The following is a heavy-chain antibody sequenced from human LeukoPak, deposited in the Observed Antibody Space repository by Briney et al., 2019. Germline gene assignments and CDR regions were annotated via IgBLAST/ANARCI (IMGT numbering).Heavy chain of an antibody. V-gene: IGHV4-34*01. CDR3: ARGFCRGESCYSGEYFQH. CDR1: GESLNDYY. Sequence: PSETLSLTCGVHGESLNDYYWGWIRQSPGKGLEWIGEITHNGSTTFNPSLESRLTISVDTSKNQFSLKLTSVTAADASVYFCARGFCRGESCYSGEYFQHWGQGTLVTVSS. D-gene: IGHD2-15*01. J-gene: IGHJ1*01. CDR2: ITHNGST.